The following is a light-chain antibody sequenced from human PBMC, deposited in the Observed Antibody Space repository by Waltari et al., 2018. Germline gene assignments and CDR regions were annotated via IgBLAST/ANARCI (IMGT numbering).Light chain of an antibody. CDR1: GSNIGAGYD. CDR2: GSS. CDR3: QSYDITLRVV. V-gene: IGLV1-40*01. Sequence: QSVLTQPPSVSGAPGQRVTIACTGSGSNIGAGYDVHWYQQVPRAAPKLLIYGSSSRPLGVPDRFVGSTAGTSASLAIIGLQAEDEADYYCQSYDITLRVVFGGGTKLTVL. J-gene: IGLJ3*02.